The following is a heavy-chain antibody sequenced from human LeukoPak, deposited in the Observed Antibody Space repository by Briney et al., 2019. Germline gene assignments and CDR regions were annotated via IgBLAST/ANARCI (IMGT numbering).Heavy chain of an antibody. D-gene: IGHD1-26*01. V-gene: IGHV1-18*01. J-gene: IGHJ1*01. CDR3: ARDSGRSYGTQH. CDR2: INTYNGDT. CDR1: GYTFTSYA. Sequence: GASVKVSCKASGYTFTSYAIIWVRQAPGQGLEWMGWINTYNGDTNYAQKLQGRVTMTTDTSTSTAYMELRSLRSDDTAVYYCARDSGRSYGTQHWGQGTLVTVSS.